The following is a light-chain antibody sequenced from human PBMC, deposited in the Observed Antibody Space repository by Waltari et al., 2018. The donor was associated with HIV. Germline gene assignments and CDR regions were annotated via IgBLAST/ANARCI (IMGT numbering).Light chain of an antibody. CDR2: DNN. CDR1: TSNIGNHA. V-gene: IGLV1-51*01. J-gene: IGLJ2*01. Sequence: QSVLTPPPSVATPPGQTVTISCPPTTSNIGNHAVSWYQQLPGTAPKLLIYDNNKRPSGIPDRFSGSKSGTSATLGITGLQTGDEADYYCGTWDSSLSAVVFGGATKLTVL. CDR3: GTWDSSLSAVV.